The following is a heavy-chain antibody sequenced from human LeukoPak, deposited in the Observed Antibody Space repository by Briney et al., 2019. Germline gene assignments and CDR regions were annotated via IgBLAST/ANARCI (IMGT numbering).Heavy chain of an antibody. Sequence: GGSLRLSCAASGFTFTKYWMTWVRQAPGKGLEWVGNIKQDGSDKNYMDSVKGRFTISRDNTKNSLYLQMNSLRAEDTAVYYCARATYSGSYYHAFDIWGQGTMVTVSS. CDR1: GFTFTKYW. V-gene: IGHV3-7*01. J-gene: IGHJ3*02. CDR3: ARATYSGSYYHAFDI. D-gene: IGHD1-26*01. CDR2: IKQDGSDK.